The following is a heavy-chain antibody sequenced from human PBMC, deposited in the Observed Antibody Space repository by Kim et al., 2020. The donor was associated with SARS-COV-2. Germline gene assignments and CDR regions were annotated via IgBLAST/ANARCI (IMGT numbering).Heavy chain of an antibody. CDR3: AREIAVAGTDWFDP. V-gene: IGHV4-59*13. D-gene: IGHD6-19*01. J-gene: IGHJ5*02. CDR2: IYYSGST. CDR1: GGSISSYY. Sequence: SETLSLTCTVSGGSISSYYWSWIRQPPGKGLEWIGYIYYSGSTNYNPSLKSRVTISVDTSKNQFSLKLSSVTAADTAVYYCAREIAVAGTDWFDPWGQGTLVTVSS.